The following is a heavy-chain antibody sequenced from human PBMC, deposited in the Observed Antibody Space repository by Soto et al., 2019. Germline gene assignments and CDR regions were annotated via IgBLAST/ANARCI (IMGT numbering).Heavy chain of an antibody. Sequence: GGSLRLSCAASGFTFTSYSMNWVRQAPGKGLEWVSSISSSSSYIYYADSVKGRFTISRDNAKNSLYLQMNSLRAEDTAVYYCARDRERNDAFDIWGQGTMVTVSS. CDR2: ISSSSSYI. CDR1: GFTFTSYS. J-gene: IGHJ3*02. V-gene: IGHV3-21*01. CDR3: ARDRERNDAFDI. D-gene: IGHD1-1*01.